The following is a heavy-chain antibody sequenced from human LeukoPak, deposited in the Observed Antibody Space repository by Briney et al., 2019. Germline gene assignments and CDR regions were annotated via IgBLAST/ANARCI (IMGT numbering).Heavy chain of an antibody. Sequence: PGGSLRLSCAASGFTFSTYSMNWVRQAPGKGLEWVSSISGSGSSSSYVYYADSVKGRFTISRDNAKNSLYLQMNSLRAEDTAVYYCARGHNWNEEGWDYWGQGTLVTVSS. CDR2: ISGSGSSSSYV. D-gene: IGHD1-20*01. CDR3: ARGHNWNEEGWDY. J-gene: IGHJ4*02. V-gene: IGHV3-21*01. CDR1: GFTFSTYS.